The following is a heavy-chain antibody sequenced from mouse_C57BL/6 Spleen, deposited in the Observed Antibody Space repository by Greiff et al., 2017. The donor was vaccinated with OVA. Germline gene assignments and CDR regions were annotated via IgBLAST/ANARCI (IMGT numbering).Heavy chain of an antibody. Sequence: EVKLMESVAELVRPGASVKLSCTASGFNIKNTYMHWVKQRPEQGLEWIGRIDPANGNTKYAPKFQGKATITADTSSNTAYLQLSSLTSEDTAISYAVRSNGGPPHYALDSWGQGTPVTV. J-gene: IGHJ4*01. V-gene: IGHV14-3*01. CDR2: IDPANGNT. CDR1: GFNIKNTY. D-gene: IGHD1-1*02. CDR3: VRSNGGPPHYALDS.